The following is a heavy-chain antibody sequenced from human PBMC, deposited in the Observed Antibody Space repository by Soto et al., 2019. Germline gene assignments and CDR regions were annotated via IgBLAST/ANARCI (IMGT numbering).Heavy chain of an antibody. D-gene: IGHD2-8*01. V-gene: IGHV1-2*04. CDR3: ATGNPDIVVVPAAMRGYCTNGVCYTDAFDI. Sequence: VSVKVSCKASGYTFTGYYMHWVRQAPGQGLEWMGWINPNSGGTNYAQKFQGWVTMTRDTSISTAYMELGRLRSDDTAVYYCATGNPDIVVVPAAMRGYCTNGVCYTDAFDIWGQGTMVTVSS. CDR1: GYTFTGYY. J-gene: IGHJ3*02. CDR2: INPNSGGT.